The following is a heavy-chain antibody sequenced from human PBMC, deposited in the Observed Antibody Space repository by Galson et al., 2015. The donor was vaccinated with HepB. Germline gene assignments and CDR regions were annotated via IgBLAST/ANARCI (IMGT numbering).Heavy chain of an antibody. Sequence: SLRLSCAASGFTFSSYWMSWVRQAPGKGLEWVANIKQDGSEKYYVDSVKGRFTISRDNAKNSLYLQMNSLRAEDTAVYYCARYSYGSGKDAFDIWGQGTMVTVSS. J-gene: IGHJ3*02. D-gene: IGHD5-18*01. CDR3: ARYSYGSGKDAFDI. CDR1: GFTFSSYW. V-gene: IGHV3-7*01. CDR2: IKQDGSEK.